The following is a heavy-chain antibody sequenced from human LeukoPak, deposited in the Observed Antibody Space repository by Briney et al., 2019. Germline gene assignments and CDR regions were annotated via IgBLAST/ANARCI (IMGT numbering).Heavy chain of an antibody. CDR3: AAQILLCHYY. J-gene: IGHJ4*02. V-gene: IGHV4-38-2*02. CDR2: IYHSGRT. D-gene: IGHD2/OR15-2a*01. CDR1: GYSISSGYY. Sequence: SETLSLTCTVSGYSISSGYYWGWIRQPPGKGLEWIGSIYHSGRTFYNPSLKSRVTISVDTSKSQFSLNLTSVTAADTAVYYCAAQILLCHYYWGQGTLVTVSS.